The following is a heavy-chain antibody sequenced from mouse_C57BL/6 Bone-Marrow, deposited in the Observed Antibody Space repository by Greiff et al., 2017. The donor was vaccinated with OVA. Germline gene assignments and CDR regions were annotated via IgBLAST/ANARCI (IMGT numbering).Heavy chain of an antibody. CDR3: ARSGSHYYGSSYFDY. CDR2: ISSGGSYT. J-gene: IGHJ2*01. V-gene: IGHV5-6*02. D-gene: IGHD1-1*01. CDR1: GFTFSSYG. Sequence: DVKLVESGGDLVKPGGSLKLSCAASGFTFSSYGMSWVRQTPDKRLEWVATISSGGSYTYYPDSVKGRFTISRDNAKNTLYLQMSSLKSEDTAMYYCARSGSHYYGSSYFDYWGQGTTLTVSS.